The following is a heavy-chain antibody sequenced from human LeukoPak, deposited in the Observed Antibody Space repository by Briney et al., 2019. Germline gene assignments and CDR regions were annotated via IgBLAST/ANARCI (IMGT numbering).Heavy chain of an antibody. CDR1: GGSMSTYF. Sequence: PSETLSLTCIVSGGSMSTYFRSWIRQPAGKGLEWVSSISSSSSYIYYADSVKGRFTVSRDNAKNSLYLQMNSLRAEDTAVYYCARARISHYMDVWGKGTTVTVSS. CDR3: ARARISHYMDV. CDR2: ISSSSSYI. J-gene: IGHJ6*03. V-gene: IGHV3-21*01. D-gene: IGHD2-15*01.